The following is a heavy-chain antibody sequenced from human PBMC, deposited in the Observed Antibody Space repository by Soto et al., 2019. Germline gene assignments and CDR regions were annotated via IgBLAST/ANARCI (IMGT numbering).Heavy chain of an antibody. Sequence: QLQLQESGPGLVKPSETLSLTCTVSGGSISSSSYYWGWIRQPPGKGLEWIGSIYYSGSTYYNPSLKSRVTISVDTSKNQFSLKLSSVTAADTAVYYCARRSGGSYWDYWGQGTLVTVSS. CDR2: IYYSGST. V-gene: IGHV4-39*01. CDR3: ARRSGGSYWDY. CDR1: GGSISSSSYY. J-gene: IGHJ4*02. D-gene: IGHD2-15*01.